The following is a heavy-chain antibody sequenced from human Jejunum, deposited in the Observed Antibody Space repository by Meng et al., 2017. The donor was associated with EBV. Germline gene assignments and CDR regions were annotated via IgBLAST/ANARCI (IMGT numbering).Heavy chain of an antibody. D-gene: IGHD3-22*01. CDR3: ARDVSDSSKAWWLDT. V-gene: IGHV1-46*01. CDR2: LHPPCDSS. Sequence: QGFHSLPEFHLPLPSLNFSCQPSVFTFPSPFLPCVPPSPVPLLACICLLHPPCDSSMYAQKFQDRVTLTRDLPTNTDYMELTSLGSEDTATYYCARDVSDSSKAWWLDTWGQGTLVTVSS. J-gene: IGHJ5*02. CDR1: VFTFPSPF.